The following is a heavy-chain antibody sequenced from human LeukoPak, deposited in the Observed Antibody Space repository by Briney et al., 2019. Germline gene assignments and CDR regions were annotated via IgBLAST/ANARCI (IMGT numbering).Heavy chain of an antibody. V-gene: IGHV4-59*01. D-gene: IGHD4-23*01. CDR1: GGSISSDY. CDR3: ARTVVTLDWYFDL. J-gene: IGHJ2*01. Sequence: PAETLSLTCTVSGGSISSDYWSWIRQPPGKGLEWIGYIYYSGSTNYNPSLKSRVTISVDTSKNQFSLKLSSVTAADTAVYYCARTVVTLDWYFDLWGRGTLVSVSS. CDR2: IYYSGST.